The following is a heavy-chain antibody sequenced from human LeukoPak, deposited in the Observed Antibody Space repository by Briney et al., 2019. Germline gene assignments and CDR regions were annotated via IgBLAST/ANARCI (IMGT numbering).Heavy chain of an antibody. CDR3: ARISLVWFGEVGGNDY. Sequence: PGGSLRLSCAASGFAFNTYSMNWVRQAPGKGLEWVSFIFSSSTYIYYTDSVKGRFTISRDNAKNSLYLQMDSLRAEDTAVYYCARISLVWFGEVGGNDYWGQGTLVTVSS. CDR2: IFSSSTYI. CDR1: GFAFNTYS. V-gene: IGHV3-21*01. D-gene: IGHD3-10*01. J-gene: IGHJ4*02.